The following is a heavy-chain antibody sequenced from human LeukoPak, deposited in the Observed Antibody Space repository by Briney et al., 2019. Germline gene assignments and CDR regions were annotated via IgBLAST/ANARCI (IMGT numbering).Heavy chain of an antibody. D-gene: IGHD6-19*01. Sequence: PSETLSLTCTVSGGSISSYYWSWIRQPPGKGLEWIGYIYYSGSTNYNPSLKSRVTISVDTSKNQFSLKLSSVTAADTAVYYCARHAFGTAVADDAFDIWGQGTMVTVSS. CDR2: IYYSGST. CDR1: GGSISSYY. J-gene: IGHJ3*02. CDR3: ARHAFGTAVADDAFDI. V-gene: IGHV4-59*08.